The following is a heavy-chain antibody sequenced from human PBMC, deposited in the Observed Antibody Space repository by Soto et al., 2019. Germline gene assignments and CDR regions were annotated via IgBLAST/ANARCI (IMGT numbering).Heavy chain of an antibody. D-gene: IGHD3-22*01. V-gene: IGHV4-39*01. CDR1: TGSVSIKSHY. Sequence: QLLLQEAGPRLVEPSATLSLTCAVSTGSVSIKSHYWAWIRQAPGEGLEGIGGIDDSGSTYDSGSLKSRVTISVDTSKNHFTPQLNSVTATDTAVYYCAGQDRNTRIVLLKHYAADFWGQGTAGSGSS. CDR3: AGQDRNTRIVLLKHYAADF. CDR2: IDDSGST. J-gene: IGHJ6*02.